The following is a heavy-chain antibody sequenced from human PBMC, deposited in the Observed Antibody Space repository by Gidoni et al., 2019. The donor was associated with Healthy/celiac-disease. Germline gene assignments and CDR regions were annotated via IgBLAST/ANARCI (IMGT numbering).Heavy chain of an antibody. Sequence: QVQLQQWGAGLLQPSATLSLTCAVYGGSFRGYYWSWIRQPPGKGLEWIGEINHSGSTNYNPSLKSRVTISVDTSKNQFSLKLSSVTAADTAVYYCARGPSYYDILTGYSLRGYFDYWGQGTLVTVSS. J-gene: IGHJ4*02. CDR3: ARGPSYYDILTGYSLRGYFDY. CDR1: GGSFRGYY. D-gene: IGHD3-9*01. V-gene: IGHV4-34*01. CDR2: INHSGST.